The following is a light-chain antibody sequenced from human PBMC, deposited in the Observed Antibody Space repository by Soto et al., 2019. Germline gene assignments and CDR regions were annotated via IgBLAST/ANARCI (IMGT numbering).Light chain of an antibody. J-gene: IGLJ2*01. Sequence: QSVLTQPPSASGTPGQRVTISCSGSSSNIGSNTVNWYQQLPGTAPKFLIYSNNQRPSGVPHRFSGSKSGTSASLAISGLQSEDEDDYYCAAWDDSLNGHVVFGGGTKLTVL. CDR2: SNN. CDR3: AAWDDSLNGHVV. CDR1: SSNIGSNT. V-gene: IGLV1-44*01.